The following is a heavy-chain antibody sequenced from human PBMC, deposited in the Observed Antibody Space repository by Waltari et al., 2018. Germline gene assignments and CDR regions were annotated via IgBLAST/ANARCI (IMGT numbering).Heavy chain of an antibody. Sequence: QVQLVQSGAEVKKPGASVKVSCKDSGYTFTSYDINWVRQATGQGLEWMGWMNPNSGNTGYAQKFQGRVTMTRNTSISTAYMELSSLRSEDTAVYYCASLLLGYCSSTSCSHWGQGTLVTVSS. J-gene: IGHJ4*02. CDR2: MNPNSGNT. D-gene: IGHD2-2*01. CDR3: ASLLLGYCSSTSCSH. V-gene: IGHV1-8*01. CDR1: GYTFTSYD.